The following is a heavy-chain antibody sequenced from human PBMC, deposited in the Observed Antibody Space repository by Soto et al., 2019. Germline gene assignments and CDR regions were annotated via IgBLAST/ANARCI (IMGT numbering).Heavy chain of an antibody. CDR3: ARGRRYTF. Sequence: QVQLLQSGAEVRKPGASVSISCKASGYIFSHYYMSWVRQAPGQGLEWMGKINPDGGATTFARNFKGRLTLTSDASTGTAYMQLSGLTSDDTAVNYCARGRRYTFWGQGTLVSVSS. D-gene: IGHD1-1*01. J-gene: IGHJ4*02. CDR1: GYIFSHYY. V-gene: IGHV1-46*01. CDR2: INPDGGAT.